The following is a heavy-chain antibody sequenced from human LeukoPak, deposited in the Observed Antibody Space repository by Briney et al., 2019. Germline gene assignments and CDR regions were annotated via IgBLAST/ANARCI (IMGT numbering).Heavy chain of an antibody. J-gene: IGHJ6*03. Sequence: PGGSLRLSCAASGFTFSDYYMSWIRQAPGKGLEWVSYISSSGSTIYYADSVKGRFTISRDNAKNSLYLQMNSLRAEDTAVYYCAREAYREPHSMDVWGKGTTVTVSS. CDR2: ISSSGSTI. D-gene: IGHD3-16*02. CDR1: GFTFSDYY. CDR3: AREAYREPHSMDV. V-gene: IGHV3-11*04.